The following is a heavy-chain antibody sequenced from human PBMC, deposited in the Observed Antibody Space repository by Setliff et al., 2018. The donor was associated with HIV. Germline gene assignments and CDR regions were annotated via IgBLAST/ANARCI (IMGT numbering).Heavy chain of an antibody. V-gene: IGHV4-4*09. J-gene: IGHJ4*02. CDR3: ARGLSFYDPGGFDY. CDR2: IYTSGST. Sequence: TLSLTCTVSGGSISSYYWSWIRQPPGKGLEWIGYIYTSGSTNYNPSLKSRVTISVDTSKNQFSLKRSSVTAADTAVYYCARGLSFYDPGGFDYWGQGTLVTVSS. CDR1: GGSISSYY. D-gene: IGHD3-22*01.